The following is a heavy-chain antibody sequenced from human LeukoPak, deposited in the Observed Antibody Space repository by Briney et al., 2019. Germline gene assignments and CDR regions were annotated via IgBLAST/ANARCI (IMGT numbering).Heavy chain of an antibody. J-gene: IGHJ4*02. D-gene: IGHD3-22*01. CDR1: GGSISSYY. Sequence: SGTLSLTCTVSGGSISSYYWSWIRQPPGKGLEWIGYIYYSGSTNYNPSLKSRVTISVDTSKNQFSLKLSSVTAADTAVYYCARTSYYYDSSGYYQFDYWGQGTLVTVSS. V-gene: IGHV4-59*01. CDR3: ARTSYYYDSSGYYQFDY. CDR2: IYYSGST.